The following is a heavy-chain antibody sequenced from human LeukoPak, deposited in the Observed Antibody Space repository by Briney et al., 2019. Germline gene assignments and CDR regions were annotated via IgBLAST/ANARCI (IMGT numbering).Heavy chain of an antibody. J-gene: IGHJ4*02. CDR2: IHYSGST. V-gene: IGHV4-31*03. Sequence: PSETLSLTCTVSGASISSGTYFWSWLRQHPGKGLEWIGYIHYSGSTYNNPSLKSRVTISVDTSKNQFSLKLSSVTAADTAVYYCARAYYAFDYWGQGTLVTVSS. CDR3: ARAYYAFDY. CDR1: GASISSGTYF. D-gene: IGHD3-10*01.